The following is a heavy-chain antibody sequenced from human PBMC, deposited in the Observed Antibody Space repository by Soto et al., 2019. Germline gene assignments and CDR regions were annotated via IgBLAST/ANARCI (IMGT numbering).Heavy chain of an antibody. CDR3: AKDRRVRDGLDV. D-gene: IGHD3-10*01. CDR1: GFTFSNYG. Sequence: QVQLVESGGGMVQPGGSLRLSCAASGFTFSNYGVHWVRQAPGSGLEWVALISYDGNYQYYADAVKGRFAISRDNSKDTLYLEMTSLRSEDTAIYYCAKDRRVRDGLDVWGQGTTVTVSS. J-gene: IGHJ6*02. V-gene: IGHV3-30*18. CDR2: ISYDGNYQ.